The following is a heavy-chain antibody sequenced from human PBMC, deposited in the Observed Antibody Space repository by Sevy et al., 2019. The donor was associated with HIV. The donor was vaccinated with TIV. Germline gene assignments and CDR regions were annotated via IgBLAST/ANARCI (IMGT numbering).Heavy chain of an antibody. J-gene: IGHJ4*02. CDR2: IKQDGNEK. V-gene: IGHV3-7*01. CDR1: GFNLSPYW. CDR3: ASNTYHYDSNTYYPVY. Sequence: GGSLRLSCVASGFNLSPYWMTWVRQAPGKGLEWVANIKQDGNEKYYVESVKGRFTVSRDNAKNALYLQMYSLRVEHTAVYFCASNTYHYDSNTYYPVYWGQGTRVTVSS. D-gene: IGHD3-22*01.